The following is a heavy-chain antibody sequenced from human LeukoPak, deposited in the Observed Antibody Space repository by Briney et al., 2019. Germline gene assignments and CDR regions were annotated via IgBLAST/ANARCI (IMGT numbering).Heavy chain of an antibody. V-gene: IGHV3-23*01. Sequence: PGGSLRLSCAAPGFTFSSYVMSWVRQAPGKGLEWVSGISGSGGNKYYADSVKGRFTISRDNSKDTLSLQMNSLRAEDTAVYYCARVADYYDSSGYYDYWGQGTLVTVSS. CDR1: GFTFSSYV. CDR3: ARVADYYDSSGYYDY. D-gene: IGHD3-22*01. J-gene: IGHJ4*02. CDR2: ISGSGGNK.